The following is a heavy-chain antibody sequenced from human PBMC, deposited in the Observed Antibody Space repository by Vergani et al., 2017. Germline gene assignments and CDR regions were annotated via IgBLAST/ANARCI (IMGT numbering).Heavy chain of an antibody. CDR3: ARGYCSSTSCYTGVAFDI. Sequence: QVQLVQSGAEVKKPGASVKVSCKASGGTFSSYAISWVRQAPGQGLEWMGGIIPIFGTANYAQKFQGRVTITADESTSTAYMELSSLRSEDTAVYYCARGYCSSTSCYTGVAFDIWGQGTMVTVSS. D-gene: IGHD2-2*02. CDR2: IIPIFGTA. V-gene: IGHV1-69*01. CDR1: GGTFSSYA. J-gene: IGHJ3*02.